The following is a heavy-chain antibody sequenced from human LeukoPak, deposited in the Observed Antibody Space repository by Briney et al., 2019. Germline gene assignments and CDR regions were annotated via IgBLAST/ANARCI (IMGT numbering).Heavy chain of an antibody. J-gene: IGHJ3*01. CDR3: AREGLKKPYAFDV. D-gene: IGHD1-14*01. CDR2: IGSSSDNI. V-gene: IGHV3-21*01. Sequence: GGSLRLSCAASGLIFSNYNMNWVRQAPGKGLEWVSCIGSSSDNIVYADSVRGRFTISRDNAKNSLFLQMNSLRAEDTAVYYCAREGLKKPYAFDVWGQGTMVTVSS. CDR1: GLIFSNYN.